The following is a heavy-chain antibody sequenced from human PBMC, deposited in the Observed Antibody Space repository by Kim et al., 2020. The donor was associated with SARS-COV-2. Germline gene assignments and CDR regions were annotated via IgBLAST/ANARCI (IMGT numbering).Heavy chain of an antibody. D-gene: IGHD1-1*01. V-gene: IGHV3-73*01. CDR3: TRIPATTLAFWDAFDI. Sequence: SVKGRFTITRDDSKNTAYLEMSGLKTEDTALYYCTRIPATTLAFWDAFDIWGQGTMVTVSS. J-gene: IGHJ3*02.